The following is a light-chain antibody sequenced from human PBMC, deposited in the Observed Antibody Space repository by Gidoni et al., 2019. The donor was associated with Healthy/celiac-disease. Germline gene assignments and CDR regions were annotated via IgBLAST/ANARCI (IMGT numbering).Light chain of an antibody. CDR3: QQSYSTTT. V-gene: IGKV1-39*01. Sequence: DIQMTQSPSSLSASVGDRVTITCRASQSISSYLNWYQQKPGKAPKLLIYAASSLQSGVPSRFSGSGSGTDFTLTISSLQPEAFATYYCQQSYSTTTFGGGTKVEIK. CDR1: QSISSY. CDR2: AAS. J-gene: IGKJ4*01.